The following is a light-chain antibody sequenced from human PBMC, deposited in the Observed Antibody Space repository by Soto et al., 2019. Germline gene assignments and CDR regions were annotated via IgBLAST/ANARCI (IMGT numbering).Light chain of an antibody. CDR3: SSYTSSSHVV. J-gene: IGLJ2*01. Sequence: QSVLTQPASVSGSPGQSITISCTGTSSDVGGYKYVSWYRQHPGKAPQLMIYEVNNRPSGVSHRFSGSKSGNTASLTISGLQAEDEADYYCSSYTSSSHVVFGGGTKLTVL. V-gene: IGLV2-14*01. CDR1: SSDVGGYKY. CDR2: EVN.